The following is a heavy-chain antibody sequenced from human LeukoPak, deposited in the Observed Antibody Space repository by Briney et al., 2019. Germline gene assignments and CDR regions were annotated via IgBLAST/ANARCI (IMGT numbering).Heavy chain of an antibody. D-gene: IGHD2-15*01. Sequence: GGSLRLSCAASGFTFSSYAMHWVRQAPGKGLEWVAVISYDGSNKYYADSVKGRFTISRDNSKSTLYLQMNSLRAEDTAVYYCARNRLGYCSGGSCVGPFDYWGQGTLVTVSS. V-gene: IGHV3-30-3*01. CDR3: ARNRLGYCSGGSCVGPFDY. CDR1: GFTFSSYA. J-gene: IGHJ4*02. CDR2: ISYDGSNK.